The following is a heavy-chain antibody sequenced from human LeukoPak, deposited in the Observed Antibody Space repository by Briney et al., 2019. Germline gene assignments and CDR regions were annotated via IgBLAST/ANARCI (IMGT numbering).Heavy chain of an antibody. CDR2: ISYDGSNK. V-gene: IGHV3-30*18. J-gene: IGHJ6*04. Sequence: PGRSLRLSCAASGFTFSSYGMHWVRQAPGKGLEWVAVISYDGSNKYYADSVKGRFTISRDNSKNTLYLQMNSLRAEDTAVYYCAKDISNWWFGELTSYYRMDVWGKGTPVTVSS. D-gene: IGHD3-10*01. CDR1: GFTFSSYG. CDR3: AKDISNWWFGELTSYYRMDV.